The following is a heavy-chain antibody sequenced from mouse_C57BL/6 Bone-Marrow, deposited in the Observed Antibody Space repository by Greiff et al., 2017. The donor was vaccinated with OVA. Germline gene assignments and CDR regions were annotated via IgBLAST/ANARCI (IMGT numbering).Heavy chain of an antibody. CDR3: AKGELHDAMDD. CDR2: IYPRSGNT. CDR1: GYTFTSYG. Sequence: VQLQESGAELARPGASVKLSCKASGYTFTSYGISWVKQRTGQGLEWIGEIYPRSGNTYYNEKFKGKATLTADKSSSTAYMELRRLTSEDSAVYFCAKGELHDAMDDWGQGTSVTVSS. V-gene: IGHV1-81*01. J-gene: IGHJ4*01.